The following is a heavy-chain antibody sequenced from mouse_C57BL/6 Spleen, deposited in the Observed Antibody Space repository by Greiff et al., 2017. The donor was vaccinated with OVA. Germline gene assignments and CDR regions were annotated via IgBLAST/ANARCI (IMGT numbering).Heavy chain of an antibody. CDR2: IDPSDSYT. J-gene: IGHJ3*01. CDR3: AGGYDGSWFAY. V-gene: IGHV1-69*01. Sequence: QVKLQQPGAELVMPGASVKLSCKASGYTFTSYWMHWVKQRPGQGLEWIGEIDPSDSYTNYNQKFKGKSTLTVDKSSSTAYMQLSSLTSEDSAVYYCAGGYDGSWFAYWGQGTLVTVSA. D-gene: IGHD2-2*01. CDR1: GYTFTSYW.